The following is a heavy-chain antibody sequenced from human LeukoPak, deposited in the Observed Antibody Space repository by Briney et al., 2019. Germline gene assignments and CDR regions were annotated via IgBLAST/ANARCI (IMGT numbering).Heavy chain of an antibody. V-gene: IGHV3-48*03. CDR1: GFPSSPYE. D-gene: IGHD6-19*01. CDR3: ALLAVASDFDY. Sequence: GGSLRLSCALSGFPSSPYEMNWVSQAPGKGLEWVSNIGSSGTTRYFADTVKGRFSISRDNAKNSLYLQMNSLRVEDTGVYYCALLAVASDFDYWGEGALVTVSS. J-gene: IGHJ4*02. CDR2: IGSSGTTR.